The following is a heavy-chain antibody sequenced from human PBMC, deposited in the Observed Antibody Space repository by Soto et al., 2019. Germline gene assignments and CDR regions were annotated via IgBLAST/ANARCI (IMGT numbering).Heavy chain of an antibody. J-gene: IGHJ6*02. D-gene: IGHD2-8*01. CDR3: AKNGQPPYYYYGLDV. CDR2: ISGYNGDT. Sequence: QGHLVQSGAEVKKPGASVKVSCKASGYIFTRYGISWVRQAPGQGLEWMGWISGYNGDTNYAQNLQGKVTMTIDTPTTTAYMELRSLTSDDTAVYYCAKNGQPPYYYYGLDVWGQGTTVTVSS. CDR1: GYIFTRYG. V-gene: IGHV1-18*01.